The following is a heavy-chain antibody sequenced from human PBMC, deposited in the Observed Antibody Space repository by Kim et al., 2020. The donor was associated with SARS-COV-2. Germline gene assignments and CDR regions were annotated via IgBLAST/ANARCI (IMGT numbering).Heavy chain of an antibody. CDR1: GFTFSNYG. V-gene: IGHV3-30*18. Sequence: GGSLRLSCAASGFTFSNYGMHWVRQAPGKGLEWVAVISYDGSNKYYADSVKGRFTISRDNSKNTLYLQMNSLRAEDTAVYYCAKVKFNDSLTGYYIRQWGAFDIWGEGTMVTVSS. CDR3: AKVKFNDSLTGYYIRQWGAFDI. J-gene: IGHJ3*02. D-gene: IGHD3-9*01. CDR2: ISYDGSNK.